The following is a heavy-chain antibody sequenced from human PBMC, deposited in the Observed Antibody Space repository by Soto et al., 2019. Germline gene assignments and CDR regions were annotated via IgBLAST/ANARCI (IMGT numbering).Heavy chain of an antibody. V-gene: IGHV4-34*01. D-gene: IGHD6-19*01. J-gene: IGHJ6*02. CDR3: ARGADIYSSCWYSYYYGMDV. CDR1: GGSFSGYY. Sequence: SETLSLTCAVHGGSFSGYYWSWIRQPPGKGLEWIGEINHSGSTNYNPSLKSRVTISVDTSKNQFSLKLSSVTAADTGVYYCARGADIYSSCWYSYYYGMDVWGQGTTVTVSS. CDR2: INHSGST.